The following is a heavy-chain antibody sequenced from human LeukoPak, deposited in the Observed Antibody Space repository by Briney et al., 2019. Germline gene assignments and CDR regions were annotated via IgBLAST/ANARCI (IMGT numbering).Heavy chain of an antibody. CDR1: GYTFTSYY. D-gene: IGHD4/OR15-4a*01. V-gene: IGHV1-46*01. CDR3: SRDSSVWWTPGEY. J-gene: IGHJ4*02. CDR2: INPSVGIT. Sequence: GASVKVSCKASGYTFTSYYMHWVPQAPGQGLEWMAIINPSVGITSYAQTFQSRDTLTTETSTSTVYIEQSSIRSEDTDLYYSSRDSSVWWTPGEYWGQGTLVTVSS.